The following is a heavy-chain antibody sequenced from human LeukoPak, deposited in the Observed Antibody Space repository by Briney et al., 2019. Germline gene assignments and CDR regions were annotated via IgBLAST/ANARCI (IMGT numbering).Heavy chain of an antibody. CDR3: ARDDSRGLDP. V-gene: IGHV1-46*01. D-gene: IGHD2-21*02. Sequence: GASVKVSCKASGYTFTTNYIHWVRQAPGQGLEWMGIINPSGGSTTYAQKFQGRVTMTTDTSTTTAYMELRSLRSDDRAVYYCARDDSRGLDPWGQGTLVTVSS. J-gene: IGHJ5*02. CDR2: INPSGGST. CDR1: GYTFTTNY.